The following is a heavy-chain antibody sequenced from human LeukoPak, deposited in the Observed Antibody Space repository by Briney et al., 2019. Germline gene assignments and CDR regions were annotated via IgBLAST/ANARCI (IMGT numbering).Heavy chain of an antibody. CDR1: GYSFVGYG. V-gene: IGHV1-18*01. J-gene: IGHJ1*01. CDR3: ARVGGDIVVVPAAKTTRWGYFQH. CDR2: FNPENGNT. D-gene: IGHD2-2*01. Sequence: ASVKVSCKASGYSFVGYGITWVRQAPGQGLEWMGWFNPENGNTNYAQKVQGRVTMTADTSTSTSYMELRSLRSDDTAVYYCARVGGDIVVVPAAKTTRWGYFQHWGQGTLVTVSS.